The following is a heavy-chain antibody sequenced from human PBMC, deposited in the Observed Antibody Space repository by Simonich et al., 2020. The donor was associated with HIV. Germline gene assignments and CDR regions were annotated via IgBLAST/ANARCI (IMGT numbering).Heavy chain of an antibody. Sequence: QVQLVQSGAEVKKPGASVKVSCKASGYTFTAYYMHWVRQAPGQGLEWMGRINPNSGGTNYAQKVQGRVTMTRETSISTAYMELSRLSSDDTAVYYCVRVSIAAAHRHFDYWGQGTLVTVSS. D-gene: IGHD6-13*01. CDR1: GYTFTAYY. CDR3: VRVSIAAAHRHFDY. CDR2: INPNSGGT. V-gene: IGHV1-2*06. J-gene: IGHJ4*02.